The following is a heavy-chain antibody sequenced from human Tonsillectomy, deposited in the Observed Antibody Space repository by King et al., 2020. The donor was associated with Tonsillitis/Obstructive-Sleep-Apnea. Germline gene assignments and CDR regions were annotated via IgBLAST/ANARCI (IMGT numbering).Heavy chain of an antibody. D-gene: IGHD2-2*01. CDR2: IYHSGST. J-gene: IGHJ6*03. CDR3: ARDIVVVPAAPYYMDV. CDR1: GGSISSSNW. V-gene: IGHV4-4*02. Sequence: QLQESGPGLVKPSGTLSLTCAVSGGSISSSNWWSWVRQPPGKGLEWIGAIYHSGSTNTNPSLKSRVTISVDKSKNQFSLKLSSVTAADTAVYYCARDIVVVPAAPYYMDVWGKGTTVTVSS.